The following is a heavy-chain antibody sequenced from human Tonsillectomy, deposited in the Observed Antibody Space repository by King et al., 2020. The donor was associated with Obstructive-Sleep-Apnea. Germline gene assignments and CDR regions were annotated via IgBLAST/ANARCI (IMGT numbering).Heavy chain of an antibody. Sequence: ITLKESGPTLVKPTQTLTLTFTFSGFSLSTIGVGVGWIRHPPGKALEWLAPIYWGDDDRYHPSLKSRLTITNDTSKNQVVLTMTNMDPVDTATYYCAHVTVQWPLDCWGQGTLVTVSS. D-gene: IGHD6-19*01. CDR3: AHVTVQWPLDC. CDR2: IYWGDDD. J-gene: IGHJ4*02. V-gene: IGHV2-5*02. CDR1: GFSLSTIGVG.